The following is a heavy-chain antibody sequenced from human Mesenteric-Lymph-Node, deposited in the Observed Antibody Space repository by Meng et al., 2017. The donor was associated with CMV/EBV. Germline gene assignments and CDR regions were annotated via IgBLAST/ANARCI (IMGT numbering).Heavy chain of an antibody. J-gene: IGHJ4*02. D-gene: IGHD2-21*02. Sequence: SGYTFNSYGISWVRQAPGQGLEWMGWISAYNGNTNYAQKLQGRVTMTTDTSTSTAYMELRSLRSEDTAVYYCARDANCGGDCYSFDYWGQGTLVTVSS. CDR1: GYTFNSYG. V-gene: IGHV1-18*01. CDR2: ISAYNGNT. CDR3: ARDANCGGDCYSFDY.